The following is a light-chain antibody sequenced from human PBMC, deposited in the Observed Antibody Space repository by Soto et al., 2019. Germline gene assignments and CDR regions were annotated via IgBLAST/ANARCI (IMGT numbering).Light chain of an antibody. CDR3: QQYNSLWP. CDR1: QSISSW. V-gene: IGKV1-5*03. Sequence: DIQMTHSPSTLSASVGDRVTITCPASQSISSWFAWYQQKPGKASKLLIYKASSLESGVPSRLSGSGSGTEFTLKNTSLQPDDIASYYCQQYNSLWPFGQGTRVEI. CDR2: KAS. J-gene: IGKJ1*01.